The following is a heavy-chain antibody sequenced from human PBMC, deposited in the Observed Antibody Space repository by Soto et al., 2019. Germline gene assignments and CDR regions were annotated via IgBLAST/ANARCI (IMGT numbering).Heavy chain of an antibody. D-gene: IGHD6-6*01. J-gene: IGHJ6*02. CDR3: ARDQIAARRWSSAYYYYGMDV. CDR1: GFKFSSYA. CDR2: ISYDGSNK. V-gene: IGHV3-30-3*01. Sequence: GASLKISCAASGFKFSSYAMHWVRPAPGKGLEWVAVISYDGSNKYYADSVKGRFTISRDNSKNTLYLQMNSLRAEDTAVYYCARDQIAARRWSSAYYYYGMDVWGQGTTVTVSS.